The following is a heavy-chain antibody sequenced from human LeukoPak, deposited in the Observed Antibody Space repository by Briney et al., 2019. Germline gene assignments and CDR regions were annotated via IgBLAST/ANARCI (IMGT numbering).Heavy chain of an antibody. CDR1: GFTFSSYG. V-gene: IGHV3-30*02. D-gene: IGHD6-6*01. Sequence: GGPLRLSCAASGFTFSSYGMHWVRQAPGKGLEWVAFIRYDGSNKYYADSVKGRFTISRDNSKNTLYLQMNSLRAEDTAVYYCAKEDSSSSDYWGQGTLVTVSS. J-gene: IGHJ4*02. CDR3: AKEDSSSSDY. CDR2: IRYDGSNK.